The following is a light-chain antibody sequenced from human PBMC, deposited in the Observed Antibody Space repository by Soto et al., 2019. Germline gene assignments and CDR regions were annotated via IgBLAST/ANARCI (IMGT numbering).Light chain of an antibody. CDR3: SSYAGRSTFEV. V-gene: IGLV2-14*01. J-gene: IGLJ3*02. CDR1: RSDVGGYNS. Sequence: QSALTQPASVSGSPGQSIAISCTGTRSDVGGYNSVSWYQQHPGKVPKLIIYEVTNRPSGVSNRFSGSKSGNTASLTISGLQADDEADYYCSSYAGRSTFEVFGGGTQLTVL. CDR2: EVT.